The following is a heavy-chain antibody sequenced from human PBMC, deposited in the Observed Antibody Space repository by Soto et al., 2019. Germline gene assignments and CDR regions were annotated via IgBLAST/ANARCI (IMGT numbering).Heavy chain of an antibody. CDR2: IYPGDSDT. J-gene: IGHJ4*02. Sequence: PGESLKISWKGSGYSFTNYCIAWVRQMPGRGLEWMGIIYPGDSDTKYSPSFQGRFTISRDNSKNTLYLQMNSLRAEDTAVYYCARGYYDGSGYYWVFDYWGQGTLVTVSS. CDR3: ARGYYDGSGYYWVFDY. CDR1: GYSFTNYC. V-gene: IGHV5-51*01. D-gene: IGHD3-22*01.